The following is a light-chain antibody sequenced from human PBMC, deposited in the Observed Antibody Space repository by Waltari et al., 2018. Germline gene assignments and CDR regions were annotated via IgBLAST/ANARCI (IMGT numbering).Light chain of an antibody. CDR3: LAWDTSLATWV. CDR1: SNNVGSEG. CDR2: RKL. J-gene: IGLJ3*02. Sequence: QAVLTQPPSVSKALKQTATITCIGNSNNVGSEGEVWPKWDQGQPPKLLSFRKLDRPSGISERFSASRSGNIASLTINGLQPEDETDYLCLAWDTSLATWVSGGGTRLTVL. V-gene: IGLV10-54*03.